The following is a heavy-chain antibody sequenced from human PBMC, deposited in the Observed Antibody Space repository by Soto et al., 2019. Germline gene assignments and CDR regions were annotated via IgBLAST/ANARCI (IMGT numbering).Heavy chain of an antibody. D-gene: IGHD5-18*01. CDR1: GFTFSSYA. J-gene: IGHJ6*02. V-gene: IGHV3-23*01. CDR3: AKVLDTAMVGGDYYYYGVDV. CDR2: ISGSGGST. Sequence: GGSLRLSCAASGFTFSSYAMSWVRQAPGKGLEWVSAISGSGGSTYYADSVKGRFTISRDNSKNTLYLQMNSLRAEDTAVYYCAKVLDTAMVGGDYYYYGVDVWGQGTTVTVSS.